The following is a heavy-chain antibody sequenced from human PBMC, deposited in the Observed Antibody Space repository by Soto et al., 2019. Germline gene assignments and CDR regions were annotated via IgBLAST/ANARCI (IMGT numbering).Heavy chain of an antibody. CDR2: ISWNSGSI. V-gene: IGHV3-9*01. J-gene: IGHJ4*02. Sequence: EVQLVNSGGGLVQPGGSLRLSCAASGFTFDDYAMHWVRQAPGKGLEWVSGISWNSGSIGYADSVKGRFTISRDNAKNSLYLQMNSLRAEDTALYYCAKDQGLWSNHFDYWGQGTLVTVSS. D-gene: IGHD5-18*01. CDR3: AKDQGLWSNHFDY. CDR1: GFTFDDYA.